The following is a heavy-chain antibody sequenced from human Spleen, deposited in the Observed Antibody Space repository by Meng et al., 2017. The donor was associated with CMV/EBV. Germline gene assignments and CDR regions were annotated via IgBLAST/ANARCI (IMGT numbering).Heavy chain of an antibody. CDR1: GGSISSSSYY. Sequence: SETLSLTCTVSGGSISSSSYYWGWIRQPPGKGLEWIGSIYYSGSTYYNPSLKSRVTISVDTSKNQFSLKLSSVTAADTAVYYCARGPRGYYYGMDVWGQGTTVTVSS. V-gene: IGHV4-39*07. J-gene: IGHJ6*02. CDR3: ARGPRGYYYGMDV. CDR2: IYYSGST. D-gene: IGHD3-10*01.